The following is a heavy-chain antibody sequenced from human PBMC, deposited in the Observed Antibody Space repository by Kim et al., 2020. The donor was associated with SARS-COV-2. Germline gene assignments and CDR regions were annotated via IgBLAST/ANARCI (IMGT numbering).Heavy chain of an antibody. V-gene: IGHV3-43*01. J-gene: IGHJ4*02. Sequence: GGSLRLSCAASGFTFDDYTMHWVRQPPGKGLEWVSLISWDGGNTYYADSLKGRFTISRDNSKNSLYLQMNSLRTEDTALYYCAKGSIRAIAVTGFPYWGQGTLVTVSS. CDR1: GFTFDDYT. CDR3: AKGSIRAIAVTGFPY. CDR2: ISWDGGNT. D-gene: IGHD6-19*01.